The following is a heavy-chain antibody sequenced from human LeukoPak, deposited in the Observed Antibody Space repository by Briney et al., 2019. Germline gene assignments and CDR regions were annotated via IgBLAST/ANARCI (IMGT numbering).Heavy chain of an antibody. Sequence: KPGGSLRLSCAASGFTFSSYSMNWVRQAPGKGLEWVSSISSSSSYIYYADSVKGRFTISRDNAKNSLYLQMNSLRAEDTAVYYCARDGVADDYGGNSASDYWGQGTLVTVSS. CDR1: GFTFSSYS. J-gene: IGHJ4*02. V-gene: IGHV3-21*01. D-gene: IGHD4-23*01. CDR3: ARDGVADDYGGNSASDY. CDR2: ISSSSSYI.